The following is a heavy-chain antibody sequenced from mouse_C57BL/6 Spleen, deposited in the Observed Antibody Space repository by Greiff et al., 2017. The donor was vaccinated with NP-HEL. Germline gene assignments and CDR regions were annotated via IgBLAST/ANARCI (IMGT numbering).Heavy chain of an antibody. V-gene: IGHV3-6*01. D-gene: IGHD2-3*01. CDR3: ARGPYDGYYGYAMDY. CDR2: ISYDGSN. Sequence: EVQLQESGPGLVKPSQSLSLTCSVTGYSITSGYYWNWLRQFPGNKLEWMGYISYDGSNNYNPSLKNRISITRDTSKNQFFLKLNSVTTEDTATYYCARGPYDGYYGYAMDYWGQGTSVTVSS. J-gene: IGHJ4*01. CDR1: GYSITSGYY.